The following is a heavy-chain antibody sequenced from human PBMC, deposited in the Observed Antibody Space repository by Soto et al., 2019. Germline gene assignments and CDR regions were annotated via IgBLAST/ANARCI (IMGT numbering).Heavy chain of an antibody. V-gene: IGHV4-39*01. CDR3: ARLTDCSSTSCPHYYYYYMDV. CDR2: IYYRGST. J-gene: IGHJ6*03. D-gene: IGHD2-2*01. Sequence: QLQLQESGPGLVKPSETLSLTCTVSGGSISSSSYYWGWIRQPPGKGLEGIGSIYYRGSTYYNPSLKSRVTISVDTSKNQFSLKLSSVTAADTAVYYCARLTDCSSTSCPHYYYYYMDVWGKGTTVTVSS. CDR1: GGSISSSSYY.